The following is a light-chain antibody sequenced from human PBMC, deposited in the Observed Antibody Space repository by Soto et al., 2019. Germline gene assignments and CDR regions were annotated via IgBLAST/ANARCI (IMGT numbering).Light chain of an antibody. V-gene: IGKV1-5*01. CDR2: DAS. J-gene: IGKJ1*01. CDR3: QHYYGYPVT. CDR1: QTLTKW. Sequence: DIQMTQSPSTLSASVGDTVTVTCRASQTLTKWLAWYQQKPGKAPRLLIYDASILQRGVPSRFSGSRSGTEFTLTITSLQPDDFATHYCQHYYGYPVTFRQGTKVEIK.